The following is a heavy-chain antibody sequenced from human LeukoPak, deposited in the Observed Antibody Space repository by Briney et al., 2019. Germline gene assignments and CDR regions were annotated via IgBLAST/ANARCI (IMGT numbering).Heavy chain of an antibody. V-gene: IGHV3-23*01. J-gene: IGHJ4*02. CDR1: GFTFSSYA. D-gene: IGHD3-22*01. CDR2: ISGSGGST. CDR3: AKDPTNTMIVVVFFDY. Sequence: GGSLRLSCAASGFTFSSYAMSWVRQAPGKGLEWVSAISGSGGSTYYADSVKGRFTISRDNSKNTLYLQMNSLRAEDTAVYYCAKDPTNTMIVVVFFDYWGQGTLVTVSS.